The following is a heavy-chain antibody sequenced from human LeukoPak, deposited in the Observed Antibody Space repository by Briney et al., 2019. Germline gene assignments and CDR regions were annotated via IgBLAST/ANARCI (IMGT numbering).Heavy chain of an antibody. CDR1: GFTFSNAW. CDR2: IKQDGSEK. CDR3: ARGKGYCSGTNCPARYYYYGMDV. J-gene: IGHJ6*02. Sequence: GGSLRLSCAASGFTFSNAWMNWVRQAPGKGLEWVANIKQDGSEKFYVDSVKGRFTISRDNAKNSLCLQMNSLRAEDTAVYYCARGKGYCSGTNCPARYYYYGMDVWGQGTTVTVSS. V-gene: IGHV3-7*03. D-gene: IGHD2-2*01.